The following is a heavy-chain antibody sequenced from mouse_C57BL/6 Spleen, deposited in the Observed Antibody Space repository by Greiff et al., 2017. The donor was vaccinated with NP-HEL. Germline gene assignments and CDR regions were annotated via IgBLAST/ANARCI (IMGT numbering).Heavy chain of an antibody. J-gene: IGHJ2*01. CDR2: IDPSDSYT. V-gene: IGHV1-59*01. Sequence: QVQLQQPGAELVRPGTSVKLSCKASGYTFTSYWMHWVKQRPGQGLEWIGVIDPSDSYTNYNQKFKGKATLTVDTSSSTAYMQLSSLTSEDSAVYYCAGGVITTVVATDYWGQGTTLTVSS. D-gene: IGHD1-1*01. CDR1: GYTFTSYW. CDR3: AGGVITTVVATDY.